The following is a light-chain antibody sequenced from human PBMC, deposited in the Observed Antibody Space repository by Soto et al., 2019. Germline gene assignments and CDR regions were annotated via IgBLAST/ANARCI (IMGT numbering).Light chain of an antibody. Sequence: EIVLTQSPGTLSLSPGERATLSCRASQSISSSYLAWYQQKPGQAPRLLIYAASSRATDIPDKFSGSGSGTDFTLTISRLEPEDFAVYYCQQYGNAPYTFGQGTKLEIK. CDR1: QSISSSY. V-gene: IGKV3-20*01. CDR2: AAS. J-gene: IGKJ2*01. CDR3: QQYGNAPYT.